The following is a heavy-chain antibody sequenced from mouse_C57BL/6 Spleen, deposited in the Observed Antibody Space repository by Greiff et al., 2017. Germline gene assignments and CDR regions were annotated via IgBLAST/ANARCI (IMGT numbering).Heavy chain of an antibody. D-gene: IGHD2-5*01. CDR1: GYTFTSYW. V-gene: IGHV1-61*01. CDR3: ARKSNYVGWFAY. Sequence: VQLQQSGAELVRPGSSVKLSCKASGYTFTSYWMDWVKQRPGQGLEWIGNIYPSDSETHYNQKFKDKATLTVDKSSSTAYMQLSSLTSEDSAVYYCARKSNYVGWFAYWGQGTLVTVSA. CDR2: IYPSDSET. J-gene: IGHJ3*01.